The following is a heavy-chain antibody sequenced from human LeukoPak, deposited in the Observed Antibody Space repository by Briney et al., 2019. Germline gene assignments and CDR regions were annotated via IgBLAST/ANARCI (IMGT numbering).Heavy chain of an antibody. CDR1: GYTFTGYH. J-gene: IGHJ4*02. V-gene: IGHV1-2*06. Sequence: ASVKVSCKASGYTFTGYHMHWVQQAPGQGLEWMGRINPNSGDTNYAQKFQGRVTMTRGTPISTAYMELSRLRSDDTAVYYCARDYCSSTSCLFDYWGQGTLVTVSS. D-gene: IGHD2-2*01. CDR3: ARDYCSSTSCLFDY. CDR2: INPNSGDT.